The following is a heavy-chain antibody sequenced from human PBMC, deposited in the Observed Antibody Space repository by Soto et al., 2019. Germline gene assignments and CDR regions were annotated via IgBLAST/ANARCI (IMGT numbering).Heavy chain of an antibody. CDR3: ARVPAPFDFYYAMDV. J-gene: IGHJ6*02. D-gene: IGHD3-16*01. V-gene: IGHV4-30-4*02. CDR1: GDSIGSGNKY. CDR2: IFSSGTT. Sequence: SETLSLTCTVSGDSIGSGNKYWSWIRLAPGKGLEWMGDIFSSGTTYYNPSLKSRLTMSLDTSQNQFSLKLSSVTAADTAVYYCARVPAPFDFYYAMDVWGQGTTVTVSS.